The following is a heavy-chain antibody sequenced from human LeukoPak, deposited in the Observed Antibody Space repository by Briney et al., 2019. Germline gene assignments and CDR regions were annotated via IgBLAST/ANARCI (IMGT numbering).Heavy chain of an antibody. J-gene: IGHJ4*02. CDR3: TRDWRNLGYDY. CDR1: GFTFSNYW. Sequence: GSLRLSCVASGFTFSNYWMHWVRQAPGKGLMWVSRIEGDGNRITYADSVKGRFTISRDNAKNTLYLQMNSLRAEDTAVYYCTRDWRNLGYDYWGQGTLVTVSS. D-gene: IGHD5-12*01. CDR2: IEGDGNRI. V-gene: IGHV3-74*01.